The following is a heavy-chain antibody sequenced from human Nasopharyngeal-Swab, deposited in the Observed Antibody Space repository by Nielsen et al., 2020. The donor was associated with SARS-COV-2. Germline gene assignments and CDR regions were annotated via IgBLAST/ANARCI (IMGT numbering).Heavy chain of an antibody. CDR2: ISSSSSTI. CDR3: ARWSGYYYYYGMDV. CDR1: GFTFSSYS. V-gene: IGHV3-48*04. Sequence: GESLKISCAASGFTFSSYSMNWVRQAPGKGLEWVSYISSSSSTIYYADSVKGRFTISRGNAKNSLYLQMNSLRAEDTAVYYCARWSGYYYYYGMDVWGQGTTVTVSS. D-gene: IGHD3-3*01. J-gene: IGHJ6*02.